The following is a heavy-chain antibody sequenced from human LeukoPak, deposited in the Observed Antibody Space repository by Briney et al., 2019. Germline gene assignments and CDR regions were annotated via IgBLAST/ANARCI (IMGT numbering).Heavy chain of an antibody. CDR1: GFTFSSYA. CDR2: ISGSGGST. CDR3: AKYSSGWGVPDY. Sequence: GGSLRLSCAASGFTFSSYAMSWVRQAPGKGLEWVSAISGSGGSTYYAESVKGRFTISRDNSKNTLYLQMNSLRAEDTAVYYCAKYSSGWGVPDYWGQGTLVTVSS. D-gene: IGHD6-19*01. V-gene: IGHV3-23*01. J-gene: IGHJ4*02.